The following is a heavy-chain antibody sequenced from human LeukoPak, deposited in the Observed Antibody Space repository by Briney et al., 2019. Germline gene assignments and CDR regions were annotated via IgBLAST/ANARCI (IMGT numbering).Heavy chain of an antibody. Sequence: PGRSLRLSCAASGFIFSSYGMHWVRQAPGMGLEWVAVIWHDGSNRHYVDSVKGRFTISRDNPKSTLYLQMNSLRAEDTAVYYCVRVVTVSNTDPAFDIWGRGTLVTVSS. J-gene: IGHJ3*02. V-gene: IGHV3-33*01. D-gene: IGHD2-21*02. CDR1: GFIFSSYG. CDR2: IWHDGSNR. CDR3: VRVVTVSNTDPAFDI.